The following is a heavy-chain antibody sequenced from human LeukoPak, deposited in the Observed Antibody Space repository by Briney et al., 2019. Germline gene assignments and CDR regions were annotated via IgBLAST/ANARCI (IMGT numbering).Heavy chain of an antibody. Sequence: GESLKISCKGDGYSFTNYWIGWARQMPGKGLEWMGIIYPGDSDTRYSPSFQGQVTISADKSISTAYLRWSSLKASDTAMYYCARLSYDSSGPFGNWGQGTLVTVSS. CDR1: GYSFTNYW. CDR3: ARLSYDSSGPFGN. J-gene: IGHJ4*02. CDR2: IYPGDSDT. V-gene: IGHV5-51*01. D-gene: IGHD3-22*01.